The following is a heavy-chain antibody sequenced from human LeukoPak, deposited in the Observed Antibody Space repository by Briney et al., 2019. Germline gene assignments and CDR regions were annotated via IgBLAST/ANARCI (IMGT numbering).Heavy chain of an antibody. V-gene: IGHV3-23*01. CDR2: ISGSGGST. CDR3: AKGFEMATSVFDY. J-gene: IGHJ4*02. CDR1: GFTFSSYA. D-gene: IGHD5-24*01. Sequence: PGGSLRLSCAASGFTFSSYAMSWVRQAPGKGLEWVSAISGSGGSTYYADSVKGRFTISRDNSKNTLYLQMNSLRTEDTAVYYCAKGFEMATSVFDYWGQGTLVTVSS.